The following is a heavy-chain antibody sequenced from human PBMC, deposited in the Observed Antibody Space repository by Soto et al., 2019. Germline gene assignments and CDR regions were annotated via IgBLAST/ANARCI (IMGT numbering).Heavy chain of an antibody. CDR3: ARDLSVVVTAIEFPLESLGLQH. J-gene: IGHJ1*01. CDR2: ISYDGSNK. CDR1: GVTFSSYA. V-gene: IGHV3-30-3*01. D-gene: IGHD2-21*02. Sequence: GGSLRLSCAASGVTFSSYAMHWVRQAPGKGLEWVAVISYDGSNKYYADSVKGRFTISRDNSKNTLYLQMNSLRAEDTAVYYCARDLSVVVTAIEFPLESLGLQHWGQGTLVTVSS.